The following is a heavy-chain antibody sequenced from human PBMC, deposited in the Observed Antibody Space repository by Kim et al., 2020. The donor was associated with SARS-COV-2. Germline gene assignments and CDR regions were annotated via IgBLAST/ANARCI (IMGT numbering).Heavy chain of an antibody. D-gene: IGHD6-19*01. CDR2: IWYDGSNK. J-gene: IGHJ6*02. Sequence: GGSLRLSCAASGFTFSSYGMHWVRQAPGKGLEWVAVIWYDGSNKYYADSVKGRFTISRDNSKNTLYLQMNSLRAEDTAVYYCAKDAVAGFPYYYGMDVWGQGTTVTVSS. CDR3: AKDAVAGFPYYYGMDV. CDR1: GFTFSSYG. V-gene: IGHV3-33*06.